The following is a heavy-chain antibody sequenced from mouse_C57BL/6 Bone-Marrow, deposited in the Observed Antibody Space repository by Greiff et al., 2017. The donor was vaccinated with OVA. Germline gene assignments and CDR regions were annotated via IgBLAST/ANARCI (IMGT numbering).Heavy chain of an antibody. CDR1: GYTFTSYW. Sequence: QVQLQQPGAELVKPGASVKMSCKASGYTFTSYWITWVKQRPGQGLEWIGDIYPGSGSTNYNEKFKSKATLTVDTSSSTAYMQLSSLTSEDSAVYYGARDGYYGSSYGDYFDYWGQGTTLTVSS. V-gene: IGHV1-55*01. J-gene: IGHJ2*01. D-gene: IGHD1-1*01. CDR3: ARDGYYGSSYGDYFDY. CDR2: IYPGSGST.